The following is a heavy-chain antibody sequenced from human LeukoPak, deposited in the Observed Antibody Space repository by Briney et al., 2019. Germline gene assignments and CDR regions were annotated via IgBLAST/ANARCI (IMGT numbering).Heavy chain of an antibody. CDR1: GYTFTSYY. CDR2: INPSGGST. J-gene: IGHJ3*02. Sequence: GASVKVSCKASGYTFTSYYMHWVRQAPGQGLEWMGIINPSGGSTSYAQKFQGRVTMTRNTSISTAYMGLSSLRSEDTAVYYCARTGFLNAFDIWGQGTMVTVSS. V-gene: IGHV1-46*01. D-gene: IGHD3-10*01. CDR3: ARTGFLNAFDI.